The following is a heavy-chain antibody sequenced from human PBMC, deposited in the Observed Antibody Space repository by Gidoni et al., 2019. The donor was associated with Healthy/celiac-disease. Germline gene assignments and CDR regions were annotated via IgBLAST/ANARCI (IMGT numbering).Heavy chain of an antibody. J-gene: IGHJ6*02. CDR1: SSSA. V-gene: IGHV3-30-3*01. CDR2: ISYDGSNK. CDR3: ARSPRSDYGDYYYYGMDV. Sequence: SSSAMHWVRQAPGKGLEWVAVISYDGSNKYYADSVKGRFTISRDNSKNTLYLQMNSLRAEDTAVYYCARSPRSDYGDYYYYGMDVWGQGTTVIVFS. D-gene: IGHD4-17*01.